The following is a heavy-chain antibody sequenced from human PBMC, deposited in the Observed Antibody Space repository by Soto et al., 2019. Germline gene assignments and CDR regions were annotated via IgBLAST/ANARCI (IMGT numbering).Heavy chain of an antibody. J-gene: IGHJ4*02. CDR2: INTYNGNT. V-gene: IGHV1-18*01. Sequence: QVQLVQSGAEVKKPGASVKVSCKASGYTLTSYGISWVRQAPGQGLEWMGWINTYNGNTKSAQKLQGRVTMTTDTTTSTAYMELRSLRTADTALYYCARYCSGGSSHNGVPAYWGQGTLVTVSS. CDR3: ARYCSGGSSHNGVPAY. CDR1: GYTLTSYG. D-gene: IGHD2-15*01.